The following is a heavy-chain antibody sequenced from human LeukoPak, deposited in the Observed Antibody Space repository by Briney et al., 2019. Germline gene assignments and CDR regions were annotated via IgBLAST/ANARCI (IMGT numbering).Heavy chain of an antibody. V-gene: IGHV3-23*01. D-gene: IGHD3-22*01. Sequence: PGGSLRLSCAASGFTFRTYVMTWVRQAPGKGLEWVSGISGSGGSTYYADSVKGRFTISRDNSKNTLYLQMNSLRAEDTAVYYCAKGRYYYDSSGYYSQDFVNWGQGTLVTVSS. CDR1: GFTFRTYV. J-gene: IGHJ4*02. CDR3: AKGRYYYDSSGYYSQDFVN. CDR2: ISGSGGST.